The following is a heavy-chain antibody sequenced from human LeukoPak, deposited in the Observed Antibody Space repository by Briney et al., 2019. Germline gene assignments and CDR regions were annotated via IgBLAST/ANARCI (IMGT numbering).Heavy chain of an antibody. CDR3: AKDDLDYYGSGGNDY. V-gene: IGHV3-30*02. D-gene: IGHD3-10*01. J-gene: IGHJ4*02. CDR1: GFTFSSYG. Sequence: PGGSLRLSCAASGFTFSSYGMHWVRQAPGKGLEWVAFIRYDGSNKYYADSVKGRFTISRDNSKNTLYLQMNSLRAEDTAVYYCAKDDLDYYGSGGNDYWGQGTLVTVSS. CDR2: IRYDGSNK.